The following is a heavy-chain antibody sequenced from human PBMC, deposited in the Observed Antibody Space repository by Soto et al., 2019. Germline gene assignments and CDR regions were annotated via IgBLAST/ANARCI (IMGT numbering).Heavy chain of an antibody. CDR1: EYSCTSYG. CDR2: IYPGDSGT. D-gene: IGHD1-26*01. J-gene: IGHJ3*02. V-gene: IGHV5-51*03. Sequence: PGRSLKISCKGSEYSCTSYGIGGMRQMHGKGLEWMGIIYPGDSGTRYSSSLQGQVTISADKSISTAYLQWSSLKASDTAMYYCARRAYLYYAFDIWGQGTMVTVS. CDR3: ARRAYLYYAFDI.